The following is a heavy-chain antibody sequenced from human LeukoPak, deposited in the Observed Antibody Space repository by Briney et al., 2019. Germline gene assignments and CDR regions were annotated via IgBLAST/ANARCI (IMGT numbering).Heavy chain of an antibody. Sequence: GGSLRLSCTASGFTFSRSFMNWIGQAPGKGLEWVANINADRDGMRFVDSVKGRFTMSKDNAQSSLHLQMNSLRVEDTAFYYCSAWTDRGYSYWGQGVLVTVSS. V-gene: IGHV3-7*01. CDR3: SAWTDRGYSY. CDR2: INADRDGM. D-gene: IGHD5-12*01. CDR1: GFTFSRSF. J-gene: IGHJ4*02.